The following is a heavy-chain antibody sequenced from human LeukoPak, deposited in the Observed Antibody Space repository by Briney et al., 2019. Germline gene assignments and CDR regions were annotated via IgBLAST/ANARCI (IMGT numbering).Heavy chain of an antibody. CDR2: IKQDGSEK. V-gene: IGHV3-7*03. D-gene: IGHD3-3*01. J-gene: IGHJ4*02. CDR1: GFTFNSYW. CDR3: ARIKAGFLEWLYQYYFDY. Sequence: GGSLRLSCAASGFTFNSYWMSWVRQAPGKGLEWVANIKQDGSEKYYVDSVKGRFTISRDNAKNSLYLQMNSLRAEDTAVYYCARIKAGFLEWLYQYYFDYWGQGTLVTVSS.